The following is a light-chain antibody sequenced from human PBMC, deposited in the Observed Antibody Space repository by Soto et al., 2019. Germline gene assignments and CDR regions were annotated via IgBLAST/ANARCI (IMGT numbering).Light chain of an antibody. CDR2: DAS. CDR1: RDITFF. CDR3: QQYRSGLT. V-gene: IGKV1-33*01. J-gene: IGKJ4*01. Sequence: DLQLTQSPSSLSASVGDRVTITCQASRDITFFLNWYQLKPGKAPKLLIYDASYLDVGVPSRFSGSGFGSDFTFSISGLQPEDIATYYCQQYRSGLTFGGGTKVEI.